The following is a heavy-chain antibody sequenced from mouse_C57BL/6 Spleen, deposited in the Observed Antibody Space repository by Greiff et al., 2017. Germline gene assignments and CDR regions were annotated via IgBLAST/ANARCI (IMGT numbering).Heavy chain of an antibody. J-gene: IGHJ3*01. CDR1: GYTFTSYW. V-gene: IGHV1-59*01. CDR2: IDPSDSYT. D-gene: IGHD2-4*01. CDR3: ARDYDVSWFAY. Sequence: VQLQQPGAELVRPGTSVKLSCKASGYTFTSYWMHWVKQRPGQGLEWIGVIDPSDSYTNYNQKFKGKATLTVDTSSSTAYMPRSSLTSEDSAVYYCARDYDVSWFAYWGQGTLVTVSA.